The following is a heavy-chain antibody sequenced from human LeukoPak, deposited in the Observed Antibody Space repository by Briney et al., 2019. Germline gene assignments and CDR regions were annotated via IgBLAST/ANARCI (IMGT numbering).Heavy chain of an antibody. D-gene: IGHD3-10*01. CDR3: ARTVMVRGSNSGLDFDY. Sequence: GGSLRLSCAASGFTFSSYEMNWVRQAPGKGLEWISYITGSGDTIYYADSVKGRFTISRDNAKNSLYLQMNSLRADDTAVYYCARTVMVRGSNSGLDFDYWGQGTLVTVSS. V-gene: IGHV3-48*03. CDR2: ITGSGDTI. CDR1: GFTFSSYE. J-gene: IGHJ4*02.